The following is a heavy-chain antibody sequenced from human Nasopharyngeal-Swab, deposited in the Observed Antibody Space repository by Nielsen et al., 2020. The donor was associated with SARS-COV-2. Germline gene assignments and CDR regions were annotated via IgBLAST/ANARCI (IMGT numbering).Heavy chain of an antibody. Sequence: SETLSLTCTVSGGSISSSSYYWGWIHQPPGKGLEWIGSIYYSGSTYYNPSLKSRVTISVDTSKNQFSLKLSSVTAADTAVYYCARNLMGYLRYWGQGTLVTVSS. D-gene: IGHD5-12*01. CDR2: IYYSGST. J-gene: IGHJ4*02. V-gene: IGHV4-39*07. CDR3: ARNLMGYLRY. CDR1: GGSISSSSYY.